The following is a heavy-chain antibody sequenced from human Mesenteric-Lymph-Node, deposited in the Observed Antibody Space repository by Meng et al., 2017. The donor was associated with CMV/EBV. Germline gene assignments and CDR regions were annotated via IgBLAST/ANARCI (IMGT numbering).Heavy chain of an antibody. V-gene: IGHV3-15*01. D-gene: IGHD3/OR15-3a*01. CDR1: GFTFTDAW. J-gene: IGHJ4*02. CDR3: AAGTGMTDFDY. Sequence: GESLKISCAGSGFTFTDAWMSWVRQPPGQGLEWVGRIKNEAEGGTIDYAAPVKGRFTVSRDDSKKTMYLQMNSLGTEDTAVYYCAAGTGMTDFDYWGQGTLVTVSS. CDR2: IKNEAEGGTI.